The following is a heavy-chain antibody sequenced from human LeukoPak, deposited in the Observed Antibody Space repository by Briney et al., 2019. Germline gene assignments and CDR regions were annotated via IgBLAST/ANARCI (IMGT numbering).Heavy chain of an antibody. CDR1: EFTFSSYA. CDR2: ISTSRTT. Sequence: GGSLRLSCEASEFTFSSYAMSWVRQAPGKGLEWVSSISTSRTTYYADSVKGRFTISRDNSKNTLYLQMNSLRAEDTAVYFCAERGAAGSYYFDYWGQGTLVTVSS. D-gene: IGHD4/OR15-4a*01. J-gene: IGHJ4*02. V-gene: IGHV3-23*01. CDR3: AERGAAGSYYFDY.